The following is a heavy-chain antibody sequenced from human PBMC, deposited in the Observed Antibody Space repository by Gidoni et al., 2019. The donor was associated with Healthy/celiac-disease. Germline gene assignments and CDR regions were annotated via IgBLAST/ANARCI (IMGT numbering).Heavy chain of an antibody. CDR2: IIPILGIA. CDR1: GGTFSSYT. J-gene: IGHJ4*02. CDR3: AREGSVGALDY. Sequence: QVPLAQSGAAVKTPGSSVKVSCTASGGTFSSYTLGWVRQAPGQGLVWMGRIIPILGIANDAQKFQGRVTITADKSTSTAYMELSSLTAEDTSVYYCAREGSVGALDYWGQGTLVTVSS. D-gene: IGHD1-26*01. V-gene: IGHV1-69*08.